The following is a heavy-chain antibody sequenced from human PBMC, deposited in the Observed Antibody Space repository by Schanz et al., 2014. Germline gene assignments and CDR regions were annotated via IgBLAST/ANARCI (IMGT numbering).Heavy chain of an antibody. V-gene: IGHV1-18*01. CDR3: ARETMIRGVIISRFDP. J-gene: IGHJ5*02. CDR2: ISAYNGHT. CDR1: GYTFTTYG. D-gene: IGHD3-10*01. Sequence: QVPLVQSGVEVKKPGASVKVSCKASGYTFTTYGISWVRQAPGQGLEWMGWISAYNGHTNYAQKFQGRVPITADKSTSTAYMELSSLRSEDTAVYYCARETMIRGVIISRFDPWGQGTLVTVSS.